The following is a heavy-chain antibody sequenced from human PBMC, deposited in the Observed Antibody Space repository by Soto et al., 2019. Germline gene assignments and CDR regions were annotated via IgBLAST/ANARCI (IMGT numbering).Heavy chain of an antibody. CDR1: GGSFSGYY. V-gene: IGHV4-34*01. J-gene: IGHJ4*02. CDR2: INHSGST. D-gene: IGHD6-6*01. CDR3: ASTHPVGPYSSSSVSDY. Sequence: SETLSLTCAVYGGSFSGYYWSWIRQPPGKGLEWIGEINHSGSTNYNPSLKSRVTISVDTSKNRFSLKLSSVTAADTAVYYCASTHPVGPYSSSSVSDYWGQGTLVTVSS.